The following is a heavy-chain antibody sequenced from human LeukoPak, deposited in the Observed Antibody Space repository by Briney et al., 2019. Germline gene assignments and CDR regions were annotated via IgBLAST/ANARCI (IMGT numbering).Heavy chain of an antibody. CDR1: GGSIDITNY. Sequence: KPSETLSLTCGVSGGSIDITNYWSWVRQAPGKGLEGIGEISHDGTTNQNPSLRSRVAMCLDRANNQFSLSLTSVTAADTAVYYCTREDRPFCPFAYWGQGVLVTVSS. D-gene: IGHD3-22*01. V-gene: IGHV4-4*02. CDR3: TREDRPFCPFAY. J-gene: IGHJ4*02. CDR2: ISHDGTT.